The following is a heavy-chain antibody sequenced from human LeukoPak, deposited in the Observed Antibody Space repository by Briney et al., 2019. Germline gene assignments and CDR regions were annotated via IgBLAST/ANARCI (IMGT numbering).Heavy chain of an antibody. CDR1: GFTFSSYG. CDR3: AGESAYGSGSYDDFDY. V-gene: IGHV3-33*01. J-gene: IGHJ4*02. D-gene: IGHD3-10*01. Sequence: PGGSLRLSCGASGFTFSSYGMHWVRQAPGKGLEWVAVIWYDGSNKYYADSVKGRFTISRDNSKNTLYLQMNSLRAEDTAVYYCAGESAYGSGSYDDFDYWGQGTLVTVSS. CDR2: IWYDGSNK.